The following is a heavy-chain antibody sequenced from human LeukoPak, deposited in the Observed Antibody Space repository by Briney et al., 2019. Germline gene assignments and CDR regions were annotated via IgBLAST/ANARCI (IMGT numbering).Heavy chain of an antibody. J-gene: IGHJ3*02. CDR3: AREPIAAAGSDAFDI. Sequence: GGSLRLSCAASGFTFSSYGMHWVRQAPGKGLEWVAFIRYDGSNKYYADSVKGRFTISRDNAKNSLYLQMNSLRAEDTAVYYCAREPIAAAGSDAFDIWGQGTMVTVSS. CDR2: IRYDGSNK. D-gene: IGHD6-13*01. CDR1: GFTFSSYG. V-gene: IGHV3-30*02.